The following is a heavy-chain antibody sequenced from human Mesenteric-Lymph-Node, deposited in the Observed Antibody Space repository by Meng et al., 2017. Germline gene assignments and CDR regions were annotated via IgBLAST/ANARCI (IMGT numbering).Heavy chain of an antibody. J-gene: IGHJ4*02. D-gene: IGHD3-16*02. CDR1: GYSISSGYY. Sequence: SETLSLTCTVSGYSISSGYYWGWIRQPPGKGLEWIGSIYHSGSTYYNPSLKSRVTISVDTSKNQFSLKLSSVTAADTAVYYCARETKRAFGGVIVNYWGQGTLVTVSS. V-gene: IGHV4-38-2*02. CDR3: ARETKRAFGGVIVNY. CDR2: IYHSGST.